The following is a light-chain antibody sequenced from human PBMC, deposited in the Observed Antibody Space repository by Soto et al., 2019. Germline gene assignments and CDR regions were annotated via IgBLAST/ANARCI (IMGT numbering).Light chain of an antibody. V-gene: IGKV1-5*03. J-gene: IGKJ1*01. CDR2: KAS. CDR3: QQYNSYSRT. Sequence: IQMTQSPSTLSASVGDRVTITCLASQSISCWLAWYQQKPGKAPKLLIYKASSLESGVPSRFSGSGSGTEFTLTSSSLQPDDFATYYYQQYNSYSRTFGQGTKVEIK. CDR1: QSISCW.